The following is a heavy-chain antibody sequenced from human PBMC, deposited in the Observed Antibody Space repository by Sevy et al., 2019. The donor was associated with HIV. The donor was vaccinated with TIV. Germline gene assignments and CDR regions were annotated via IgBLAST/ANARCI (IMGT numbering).Heavy chain of an antibody. J-gene: IGHJ4*02. D-gene: IGHD3-10*01. CDR2: ISSISSTK. V-gene: IGHV3-48*02. CDR1: GFTFSSYS. CDR3: TREVISYRYGSDIVDN. Sequence: GGSLRLSCVASGFTFSSYSMNWVRQAPGKGLEWVSYISSISSTKNCADSVKGRFTISRDNAKNPLYLQMNGQRDEDTAVYYCTREVISYRYGSDIVDNWGQGTLVTVSS.